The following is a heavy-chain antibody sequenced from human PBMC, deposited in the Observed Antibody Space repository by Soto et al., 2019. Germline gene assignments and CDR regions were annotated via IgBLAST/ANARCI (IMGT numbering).Heavy chain of an antibody. D-gene: IGHD5-12*01. J-gene: IGHJ4*02. V-gene: IGHV1-8*01. CDR3: ARGGVGYSGYDIHY. CDR1: GYTFTSYD. Sequence: QVQLVQSGAEVKKPGASVKVSCKASGYTFTSYDINWVRQATGQGLEWLGWMNPNSGNTVYAQRFQGRVTMTRTTSISTAYMQLSSLRSEDTAVYYCARGGVGYSGYDIHYWGQGTLVTVSS. CDR2: MNPNSGNT.